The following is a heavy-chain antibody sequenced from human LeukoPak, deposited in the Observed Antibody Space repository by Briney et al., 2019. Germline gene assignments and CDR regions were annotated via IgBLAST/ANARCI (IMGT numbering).Heavy chain of an antibody. V-gene: IGHV3-7*01. CDR1: DFSFITYA. CDR2: IKQDGTEK. Sequence: TGGSLRLSCAASDFSFITYAMSWVRQAPGKGLEWVANIKQDGTEKYYVDSVKGRFTISRDNAKDSLYLQMNSLRAEDTAVYYCAELGITMIGGVWGKGTTVTVSS. J-gene: IGHJ6*04. D-gene: IGHD3-10*02. CDR3: AELGITMIGGV.